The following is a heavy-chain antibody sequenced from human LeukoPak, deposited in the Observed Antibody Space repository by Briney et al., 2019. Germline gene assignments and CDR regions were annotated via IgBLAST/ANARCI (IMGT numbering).Heavy chain of an antibody. CDR2: IYYSGST. D-gene: IGHD3-10*01. J-gene: IGHJ5*02. CDR1: GGSFSGYY. V-gene: IGHV4-59*01. Sequence: SETLSLTCVVYGGSFSGYYWSWIRQPPGKGLEWIGYIYYSGSTNYNPSLKSRVTISVDTSKNQFSLKLSSVTAADTAVYYCAGSYYYGSGSYLDNWFDPWGQGTLVTVSS. CDR3: AGSYYYGSGSYLDNWFDP.